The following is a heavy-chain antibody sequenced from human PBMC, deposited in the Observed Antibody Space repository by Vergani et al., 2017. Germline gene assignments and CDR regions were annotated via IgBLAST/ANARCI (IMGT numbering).Heavy chain of an antibody. CDR3: ARVRRDDSSGYYYYYGMDV. V-gene: IGHV4-30-4*08. D-gene: IGHD3-22*01. J-gene: IGHJ6*02. Sequence: QVQLQESGPGLVKASQTLSLTCTVSGGSISSGDYYWSWIRQHPGKGLEWIGYIYYSGSTYYNPSLKSRVTKSVDTSKNQFSLKLSSVTAADTAVYYCARVRRDDSSGYYYYYGMDVWGQGTTVTVSS. CDR2: IYYSGST. CDR1: GGSISSGDYY.